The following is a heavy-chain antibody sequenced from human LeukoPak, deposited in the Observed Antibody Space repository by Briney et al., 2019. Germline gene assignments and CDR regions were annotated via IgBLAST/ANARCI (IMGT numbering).Heavy chain of an antibody. V-gene: IGHV3-11*01. D-gene: IGHD3-22*01. CDR2: ISSGSGTI. CDR3: ARAQWLAIDY. Sequence: GGSLRLSCAASGFTFTDYYMSWVRQAPGKGLEWISYISSGSGTIYYADSVKGRFTISRDNAKDSLFLQMNSLRAEDTAIYYCARAQWLAIDYWGQGTLVTVSS. J-gene: IGHJ4*02. CDR1: GFTFTDYY.